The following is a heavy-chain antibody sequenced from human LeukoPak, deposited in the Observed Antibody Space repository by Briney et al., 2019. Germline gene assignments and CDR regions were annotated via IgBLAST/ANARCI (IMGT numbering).Heavy chain of an antibody. D-gene: IGHD3-10*01. CDR2: INHSGST. J-gene: IGHJ3*02. CDR1: GGSFSGYY. CDR3: ARRGEVRGVRGKAFDI. V-gene: IGHV4-34*01. Sequence: SETLSLTCAVYGGSFSGYYWSWIRQPPGKGLEWIGEINHSGSTNYNPSPKSRVTISVDRSKNQFSLKLSSVTAADTAVYYCARRGEVRGVRGKAFDIWGQGTVVTVSS.